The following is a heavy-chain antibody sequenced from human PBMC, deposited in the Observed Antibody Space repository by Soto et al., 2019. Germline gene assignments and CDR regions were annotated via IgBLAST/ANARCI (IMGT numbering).Heavy chain of an antibody. CDR3: TRAHEVAWFDS. J-gene: IGHJ5*01. V-gene: IGHV3-21*06. D-gene: IGHD2-15*01. CDR1: GFSFSSYT. Sequence: GSLILSCTASGFSFSSYTMNSVRQAPGKGLQWVASITNRGTHTYSADSVKGRFTISRDNDKNSLYLQMNNLRAEDTATYYCTRAHEVAWFDSWGLGTLVTV. CDR2: ITNRGTHT.